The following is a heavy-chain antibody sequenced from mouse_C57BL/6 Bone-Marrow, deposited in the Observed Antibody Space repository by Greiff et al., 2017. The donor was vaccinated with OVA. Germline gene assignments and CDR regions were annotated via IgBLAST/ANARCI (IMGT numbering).Heavy chain of an antibody. CDR1: GFTFSDFY. CDR3: ARDNYYAMDY. CDR2: SRNKANDYTT. V-gene: IGHV7-1*01. J-gene: IGHJ4*01. Sequence: DVMLVESGGGLVQSGRSLRLSCATSGFTFSDFYMEWVRQAPGKGLEWIAASRNKANDYTTEYSASVKGRFIVSRDTSQSILYLQMNALRAEDTAIYYCARDNYYAMDYWGQGTSVTVSS.